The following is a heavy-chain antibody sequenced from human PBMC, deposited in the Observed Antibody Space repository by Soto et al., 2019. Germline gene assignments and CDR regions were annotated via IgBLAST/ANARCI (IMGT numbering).Heavy chain of an antibody. D-gene: IGHD3-22*01. V-gene: IGHV1-18*04. CDR1: GYTFTSYG. Sequence: QVQLVQSGAEVKKPGASVKVSCKASGYTFTSYGISWVRQAPGQGLEWMGWISAYNGNTNYAQKLQGRVTMTTDTPTSRAYMELRSLRSDDTAVYYCARDRSLRYYDSSGYYAYWYFDLWGRGTLVTVSS. J-gene: IGHJ2*01. CDR3: ARDRSLRYYDSSGYYAYWYFDL. CDR2: ISAYNGNT.